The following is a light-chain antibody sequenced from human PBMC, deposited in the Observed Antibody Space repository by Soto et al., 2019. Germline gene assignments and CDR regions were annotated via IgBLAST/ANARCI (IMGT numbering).Light chain of an antibody. Sequence: QSALTQPASVSGSPGQSITISCTGTSSDVGGYNYVSWFQHHPGKVPKLMLYEVSHRPSGVSDRFSGSESGTTASLTISGLQAEDEADYYCCSFTNSYTWVFGGGTKLTVL. CDR1: SSDVGGYNY. CDR3: CSFTNSYTWV. J-gene: IGLJ3*02. V-gene: IGLV2-14*01. CDR2: EVS.